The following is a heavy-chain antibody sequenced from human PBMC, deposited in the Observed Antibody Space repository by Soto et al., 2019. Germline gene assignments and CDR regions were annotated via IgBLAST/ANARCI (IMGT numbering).Heavy chain of an antibody. CDR3: ARENVVVVAATRGAFDS. CDR1: GFTFSSYS. J-gene: IGHJ3*02. Sequence: EVQLVESGGGLVKPGGSLRLSCAASGFTFSSYSMNWVRQAPGKGLEWVSSISSSSSYIYYADSVKGRFTISRDNAKNSLYLQMNSLRAEDTAVYYCARENVVVVAATRGAFDSWGQGTMVTVSS. V-gene: IGHV3-21*01. D-gene: IGHD2-15*01. CDR2: ISSSSSYI.